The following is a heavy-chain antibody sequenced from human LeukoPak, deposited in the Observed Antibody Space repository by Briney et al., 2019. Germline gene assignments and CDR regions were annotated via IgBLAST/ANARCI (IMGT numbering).Heavy chain of an antibody. D-gene: IGHD5-24*01. J-gene: IGHJ5*02. Sequence: ASVKVSCKASGYIFTSHYISWVRQAPGQGLEWMGWISAYNGKTNYAQKFQGRVTMTTDASTSTAYMEMRSLRYDDTAVYYCARDLIRDKWPPGEFDLWGQGTLVTVSS. V-gene: IGHV1-18*04. CDR3: ARDLIRDKWPPGEFDL. CDR2: ISAYNGKT. CDR1: GYIFTSHY.